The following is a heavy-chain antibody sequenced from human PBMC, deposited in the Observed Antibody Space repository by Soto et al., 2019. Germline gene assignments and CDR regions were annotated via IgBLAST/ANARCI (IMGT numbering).Heavy chain of an antibody. CDR2: MNPNSCNT. J-gene: IGHJ4*02. Sequence: QVQLVQSVAEVKNPGASVKVYCKASGYTFTSYDINWVRQATGQGLEWMGWMNPNSCNTGYAQKFKGRVTMTTNTSISTTSMELSSLRSADPAVYYGARGHSEAWGQGTVVTVAS. CDR1: GYTFTSYD. V-gene: IGHV1-8*01. CDR3: ARGHSEA.